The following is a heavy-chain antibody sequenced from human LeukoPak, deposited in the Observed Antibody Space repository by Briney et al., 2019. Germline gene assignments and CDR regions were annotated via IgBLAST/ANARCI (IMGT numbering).Heavy chain of an antibody. V-gene: IGHV3-33*01. CDR3: ARDGQGLAPYGFDY. CDR2: IWSSGDNK. D-gene: IGHD3-16*01. J-gene: IGHJ4*02. CDR1: GFTFSHHA. Sequence: GRSLRLSCAAPGFTFSHHAMHWVRQAPGKGLEWVAQIWSSGDNKYYADSVKGRFIISRDNSKNTVYLQMNSVRVEDTAVYYCARDGQGLAPYGFDYWGQGTLVTVSS.